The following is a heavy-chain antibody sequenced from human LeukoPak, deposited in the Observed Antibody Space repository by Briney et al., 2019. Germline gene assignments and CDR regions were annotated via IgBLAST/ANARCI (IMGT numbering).Heavy chain of an antibody. V-gene: IGHV4-34*01. Sequence: SETLSLTCAVYGGSFSGYYWSWIRQPPGKGLEWIGEINHRGSTNYNPSLKSRVTISVDTSKNQFSLKLSSVTAADTAVYYCARSSSWYRWFDPWGQGTLVTVSS. CDR3: ARSSSWYRWFDP. D-gene: IGHD6-13*01. J-gene: IGHJ5*02. CDR2: INHRGST. CDR1: GGSFSGYY.